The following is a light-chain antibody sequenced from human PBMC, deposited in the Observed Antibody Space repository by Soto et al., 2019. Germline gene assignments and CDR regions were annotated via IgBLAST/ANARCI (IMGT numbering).Light chain of an antibody. CDR2: DAS. V-gene: IGKV3-11*01. Sequence: EIVFTQSPATLSSSPGESSTLSCRASHSINSYLAWYQQKPGQAPRLLIYDASSRATGIPARFSGSGSGTDFTLTISSLEPEDFAVYYCQQRSNWPPWTFGQGTKVDIK. CDR1: HSINSY. J-gene: IGKJ1*01. CDR3: QQRSNWPPWT.